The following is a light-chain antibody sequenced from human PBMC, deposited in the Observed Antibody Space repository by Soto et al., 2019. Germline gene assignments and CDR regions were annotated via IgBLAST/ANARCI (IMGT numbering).Light chain of an antibody. CDR1: SSDVGGYNY. J-gene: IGLJ1*01. V-gene: IGLV2-14*01. Sequence: QSVLTQPASVSGSPGQSITISCTGTSSDVGGYNYVSWYQQHPGKAPKLMIYEVTNRPSGVSNRFSGSKSGNTASLTISGLQADDEADYYCSSYTISITYVFGTGTKVTVL. CDR2: EVT. CDR3: SSYTISITYV.